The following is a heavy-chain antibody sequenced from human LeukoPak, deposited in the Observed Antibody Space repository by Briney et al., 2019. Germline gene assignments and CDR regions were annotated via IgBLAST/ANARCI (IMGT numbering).Heavy chain of an antibody. CDR1: GYTFTSYA. D-gene: IGHD2-2*01. J-gene: IGHJ5*02. CDR3: ARDLCSSTSCYGWFDP. Sequence: ASVKVSCKASGYTFTSYAMNWVRQAPGQGLEWMGWISAYNGNTNYAQKLQGRVTMTTDTSTSTAYMELRSLRSDDTAVYYCARDLCSSTSCYGWFDPWGQGTLVTVSS. V-gene: IGHV1-18*01. CDR2: ISAYNGNT.